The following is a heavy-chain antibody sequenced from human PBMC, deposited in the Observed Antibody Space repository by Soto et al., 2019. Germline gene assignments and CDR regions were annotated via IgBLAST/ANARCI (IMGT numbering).Heavy chain of an antibody. CDR2: INPNSGGT. Sequence: GASVKVSCKASGYTFTGYYMHWVRQAPGQGLEWMGWINPNSGGTNYAQKFQGRVTMTRDTSISTAYMELSRLRSDDTAVYYCARDCSSSWFYYYGMDVWGQGTTVTVSS. V-gene: IGHV1-2*02. CDR3: ARDCSSSWFYYYGMDV. J-gene: IGHJ6*02. CDR1: GYTFTGYY. D-gene: IGHD6-13*01.